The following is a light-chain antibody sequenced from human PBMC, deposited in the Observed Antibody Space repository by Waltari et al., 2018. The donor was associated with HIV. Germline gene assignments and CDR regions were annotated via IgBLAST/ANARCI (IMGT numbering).Light chain of an antibody. J-gene: IGLJ2*01. CDR3: EAWDDSLNGVV. Sequence: QSVLTQPPSASGTPGQRVTISCSGSSSNIGLNSVNCYQQFPGTAPKLLIYTNNQRPSGVPKRFSASKSGTSASLAISRLQSEDEADYYCEAWDDSLNGVVFGGGTKLTVL. CDR2: TNN. V-gene: IGLV1-44*01. CDR1: SSNIGLNS.